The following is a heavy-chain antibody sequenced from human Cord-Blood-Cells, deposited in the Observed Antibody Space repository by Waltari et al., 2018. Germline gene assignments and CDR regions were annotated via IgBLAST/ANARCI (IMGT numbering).Heavy chain of an antibody. CDR3: ARGGPPDY. CDR1: GYAFTRYD. CDR2: LNPTSGNT. V-gene: IGHV1-8*03. Sequence: VQLVQSGAEVKKPGASVNVSCKASGYAFTRYDINWGRQATGQGLWWMGWLNPTSGNTGYEQKFQSSANITRNTSISTAYMVLSSLRSEDTAVYYCARGGPPDYWGQGTLVTVSS. J-gene: IGHJ4*02.